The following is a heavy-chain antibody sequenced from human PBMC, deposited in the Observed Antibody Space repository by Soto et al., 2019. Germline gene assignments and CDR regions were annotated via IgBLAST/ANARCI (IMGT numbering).Heavy chain of an antibody. CDR1: GFTFSSYG. V-gene: IGHV3-33*01. Sequence: GGSLRLSCAASGFTFSSYGMHWVRQATGKGLAWGAVIWYDGSNKYYADSVKGRFTISRDNSKNTLYLQMNSLRAEDTDVYYCARAQYYDFWSGYSPYPYYYYGMDVWGQGTTVTVSS. CDR2: IWYDGSNK. J-gene: IGHJ6*02. CDR3: ARAQYYDFWSGYSPYPYYYYGMDV. D-gene: IGHD3-3*01.